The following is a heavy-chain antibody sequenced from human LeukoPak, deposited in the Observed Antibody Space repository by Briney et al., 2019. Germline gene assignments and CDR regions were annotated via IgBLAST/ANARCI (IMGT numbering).Heavy chain of an antibody. Sequence: ASVKVSCKASGGTFSSYAISWVRQAPGQGLVANYAQKFQGRVTITADKSTSTAYMELSSLRSEDTAVYYCARDLTPATYSYDSSGYFTPPFDYWGQGTLVSVSS. CDR3: ARDLTPATYSYDSSGYFTPPFDY. CDR2: A. CDR1: GGTFSSYA. D-gene: IGHD3-22*01. J-gene: IGHJ4*02. V-gene: IGHV1-69*10.